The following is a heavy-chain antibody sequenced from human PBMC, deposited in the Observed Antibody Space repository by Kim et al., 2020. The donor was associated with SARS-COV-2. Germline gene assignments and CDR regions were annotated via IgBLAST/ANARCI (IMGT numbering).Heavy chain of an antibody. V-gene: IGHV4-34*01. CDR3: ARGRYFDWLCHQSPHDVDY. CDR1: GDPVNGYY. J-gene: IGHJ4*02. D-gene: IGHD3-9*01. Sequence: SETLSLTCAVYGDPVNGYYWSWIRQPPGKGLEWIGEINYDRSTNYKPSLKSRVTMSLDSSKSQFSLRLTSLTAADTAVYYCARGRYFDWLCHQSPHDVDYWGQGNLVTVSS. CDR2: INYDRST.